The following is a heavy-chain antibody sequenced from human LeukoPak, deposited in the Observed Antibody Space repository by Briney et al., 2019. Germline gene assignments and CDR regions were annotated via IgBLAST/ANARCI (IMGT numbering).Heavy chain of an antibody. CDR3: ARVTAMVWNFDY. Sequence: SETLSLTCTVSGGSISSSSYYWGWIRQPPGKGLEWIRSIYYSGSTYYNPSLKSRVTISVDTSKNQFSLKLSSVTAADTAVYYCARVTAMVWNFDYWGQGTLVTVSS. CDR1: GGSISSSSYY. J-gene: IGHJ4*02. D-gene: IGHD5-18*01. CDR2: IYYSGST. V-gene: IGHV4-39*07.